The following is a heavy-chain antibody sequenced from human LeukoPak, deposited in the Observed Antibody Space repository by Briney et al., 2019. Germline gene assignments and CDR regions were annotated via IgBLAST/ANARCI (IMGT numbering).Heavy chain of an antibody. V-gene: IGHV3-20*01. D-gene: IGHD6-13*01. CDR1: GFTFDDYG. J-gene: IGHJ4*02. Sequence: GGSLRLSCAASGFTFDDYGMSWVRQAPGKGLEWVSGINWNGGSTGYADSAKGRFTISRDNAKNSLYLQMNSLRAEDTALYHCARSTSSIAAAGTDYWGQGTLATVSS. CDR2: INWNGGST. CDR3: ARSTSSIAAAGTDY.